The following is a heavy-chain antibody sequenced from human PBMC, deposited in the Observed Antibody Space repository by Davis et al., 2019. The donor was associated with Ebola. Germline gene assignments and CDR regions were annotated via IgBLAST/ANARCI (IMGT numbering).Heavy chain of an antibody. CDR1: GYTFTSYG. V-gene: IGHV1-18*01. CDR3: ARRRDYDVFDI. J-gene: IGHJ3*02. Sequence: ASVQVSCKTSGYTFTSYGISWVRQAPGQGLEWMGWISAYNGNTNYAQKLQGRVTMTTDTSTTTAYMELRSLRSDDTAVYYCARRRDYDVFDIWGQGKMVTVSS. D-gene: IGHD2-21*01. CDR2: ISAYNGNT.